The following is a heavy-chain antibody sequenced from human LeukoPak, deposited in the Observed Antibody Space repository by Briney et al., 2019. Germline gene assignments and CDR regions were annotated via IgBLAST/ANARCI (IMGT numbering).Heavy chain of an antibody. V-gene: IGHV3-48*04. Sequence: QAGGSLRLSCAASGFTFSSYSMNWVRQAPGKGLEWVSYISSSSSTIYYADSVKGRFTISRDNAKNSLYLQMNSLRAEDTAVYYCARDVKILTGYYGMDVWGQGTTVTVSS. CDR3: ARDVKILTGYYGMDV. J-gene: IGHJ6*02. CDR1: GFTFSSYS. CDR2: ISSSSSTI. D-gene: IGHD3-9*01.